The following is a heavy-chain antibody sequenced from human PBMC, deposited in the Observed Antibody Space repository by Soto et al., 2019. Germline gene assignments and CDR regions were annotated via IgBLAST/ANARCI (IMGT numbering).Heavy chain of an antibody. CDR2: IYWSGDE. D-gene: IGHD6-6*01. V-gene: IGHV2-5*01. Sequence: GSGPTLVNPTQTLTLTCSFSGFSLTTSGVGVGWIRQPPGKALEWLAHIYWSGDEHYRPSLKSRLSITKDASKNQVVLTMTNMDPVDTATYYCARGIATRPVFAFDVWGQGTMVTVSS. J-gene: IGHJ3*01. CDR1: GFSLTTSGVG. CDR3: ARGIATRPVFAFDV.